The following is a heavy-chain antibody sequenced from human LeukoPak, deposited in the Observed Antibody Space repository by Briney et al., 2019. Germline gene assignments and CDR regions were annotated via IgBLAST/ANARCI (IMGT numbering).Heavy chain of an antibody. CDR2: ISYDGSNK. CDR3: AKGYSGYDWSLVDY. J-gene: IGHJ4*02. V-gene: IGHV3-30*18. CDR1: GFTFSSYG. Sequence: GGSLRLSCAASGFTFSSYGMHWVRQAPGKGLEWVAVISYDGSNKYYADSVKGRFTISRDNSKNTLYLQMNSLRAEDTAVYYCAKGYSGYDWSLVDYWAREPWSPSPQ. D-gene: IGHD5-12*01.